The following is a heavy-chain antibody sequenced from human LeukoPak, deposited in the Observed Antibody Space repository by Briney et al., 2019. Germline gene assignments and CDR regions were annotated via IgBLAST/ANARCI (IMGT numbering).Heavy chain of an antibody. Sequence: SVKVSCKASGDTFSSYAISWVRHAPGQGLEWMGGIIPIFGTANYAQKFQGRVTITADKSTSTAYMELSSLRSEDTAVYYCASWQMTTVTTLAFDIWGQGTMVTVSS. V-gene: IGHV1-69*06. CDR3: ASWQMTTVTTLAFDI. D-gene: IGHD4-17*01. CDR1: GDTFSSYA. CDR2: IIPIFGTA. J-gene: IGHJ3*02.